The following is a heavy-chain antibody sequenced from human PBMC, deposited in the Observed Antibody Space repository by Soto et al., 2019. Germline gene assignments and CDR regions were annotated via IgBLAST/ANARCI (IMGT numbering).Heavy chain of an antibody. CDR2: IIPIFGTA. Sequence: QVQLVQSGAEVKKPGSSVKVSCKASGGTFSSYAISWVRQAPGQGLEWMGGIIPIFGTANHAQKVQGRVTITADESTSAGYKELSTLRYENTDVYYCAKSENSGWKFANGGEGSMVAVSS. CDR1: GGTFSSYA. CDR3: AKSENSGWKFAN. V-gene: IGHV1-69*01. D-gene: IGHD1-26*01. J-gene: IGHJ4*02.